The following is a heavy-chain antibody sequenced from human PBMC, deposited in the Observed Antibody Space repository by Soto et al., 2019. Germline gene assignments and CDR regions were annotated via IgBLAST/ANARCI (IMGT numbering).Heavy chain of an antibody. CDR2: VNHSGGT. V-gene: IGHV4-34*01. CDR3: VRRYDCMDV. Sequence: SETLSLTCAVYGGSFSGFYWSWIRQPPGKGLEWIGEVNHSGGTNYNPSLKSRVTISVATSKNQLSLKLSSVTAADTAVYYCVRRYDCMDVWGQGTTVTVSS. D-gene: IGHD3-16*01. CDR1: GGSFSGFY. J-gene: IGHJ6*02.